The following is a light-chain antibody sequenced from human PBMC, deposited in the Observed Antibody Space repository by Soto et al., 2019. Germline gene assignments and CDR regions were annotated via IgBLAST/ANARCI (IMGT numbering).Light chain of an antibody. CDR3: SSYTSSSSWV. CDR2: EVS. Sequence: QSVLTQPASVSGSPGQSITFSCTGTSSDVGGYNYVSWYQQHPGKAPKLLLYEVSNRPSGISNRFSGSKSGNTASLTISGLQAEDEADYYCSSYTSSSSWVFGGGTKLTVL. CDR1: SSDVGGYNY. J-gene: IGLJ3*02. V-gene: IGLV2-14*03.